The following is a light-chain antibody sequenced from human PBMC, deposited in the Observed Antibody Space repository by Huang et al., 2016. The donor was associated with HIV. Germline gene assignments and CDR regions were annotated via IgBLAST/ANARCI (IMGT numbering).Light chain of an antibody. CDR3: QQYDDLRPIT. CDR2: DAS. V-gene: IGKV1-33*01. CDR1: QDISNS. Sequence: DVQMTQSPSSLSASVGDRVNITCQASQDISNSLNWYQQKPGQAPKLLIYDASKLETGVPSRFTGDGSGTHFTFTINSLQPEDFATYYCQQYDDLRPITFGQGTRLDVK. J-gene: IGKJ5*01.